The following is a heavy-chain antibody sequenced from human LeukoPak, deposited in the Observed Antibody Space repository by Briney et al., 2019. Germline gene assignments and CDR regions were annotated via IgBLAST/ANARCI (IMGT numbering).Heavy chain of an antibody. D-gene: IGHD3-10*01. CDR3: ARDLSLRGTMGFYYYGMDV. V-gene: IGHV1-46*01. CDR2: INPTAGST. CDR1: GYTFTSYY. J-gene: IGHJ6*02. Sequence: ASVKVSCKASGYTFTSYYIHWARQAPGQGLEWMGIINPTAGSTNYAQKFQGRVTMTRDTSTSTVYMELSSLGSEDTAVYYCARDLSLRGTMGFYYYGMDVWGQGTTVTVSS.